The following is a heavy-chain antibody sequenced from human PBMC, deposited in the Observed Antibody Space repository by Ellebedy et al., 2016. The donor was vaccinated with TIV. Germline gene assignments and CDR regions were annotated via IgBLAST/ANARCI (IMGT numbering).Heavy chain of an antibody. Sequence: SETLSLTCAVSGVSISSTNWWTCVRQPPGKGLEWIGEIFHSGITNYNPSLKSRVTISLGESKNQFSLTLNSVTAADTAVYYCARDLDGWGQGILVTVSS. D-gene: IGHD1-1*01. J-gene: IGHJ4*02. CDR2: IFHSGIT. CDR1: GVSISSTNW. V-gene: IGHV4-4*02. CDR3: ARDLDG.